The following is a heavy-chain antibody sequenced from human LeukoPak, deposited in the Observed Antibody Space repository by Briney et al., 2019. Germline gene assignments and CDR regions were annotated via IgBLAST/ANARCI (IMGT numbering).Heavy chain of an antibody. V-gene: IGHV3-23*01. CDR3: AKGARNTAPDY. Sequence: GGSLRLSCTASGFTFSSYAMSWVRQAPGKGREWVSSISPAGSNTYYADSVKGRFTISRDNSKSTLYLQMNSLRAEDTALYYCAKGARNTAPDYWGQGTLVAVSS. D-gene: IGHD5-18*01. J-gene: IGHJ4*02. CDR1: GFTFSSYA. CDR2: ISPAGSNT.